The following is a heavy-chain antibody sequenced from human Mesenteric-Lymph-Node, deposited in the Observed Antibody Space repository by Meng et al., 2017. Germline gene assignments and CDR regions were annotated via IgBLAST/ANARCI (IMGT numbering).Heavy chain of an antibody. CDR2: IHYSGST. CDR3: ARRTYYYDSSGRPHDAFDI. J-gene: IGHJ3*02. Sequence: SETLSLTCTVSGGSISSYYWSWIRQPPGKGLEWIGYIHYSGSTNYNPSLKSRVTISVDTSKNQFSLNLISVTAADTAVYYCARRTYYYDSSGRPHDAFDIWGQGTMVTVSS. CDR1: GGSISSYY. D-gene: IGHD3-22*01. V-gene: IGHV4-59*01.